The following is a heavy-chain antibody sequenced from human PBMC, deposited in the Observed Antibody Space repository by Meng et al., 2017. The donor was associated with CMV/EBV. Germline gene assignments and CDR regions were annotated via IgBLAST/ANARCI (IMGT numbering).Heavy chain of an antibody. CDR3: ASYSSSWEGY. CDR2: ISSSSSYI. D-gene: IGHD6-13*01. J-gene: IGHJ4*02. Sequence: VQVVESGGGLVKPGGSLVLSCAASVFTFSSYSMNWVRQDPGKGLEWVSSISSSSSYIYYADSVKGRFTISRDNAKNSLYLQMNSLRAEDTAVYYCASYSSSWEGYWGQGTLVTVSS. CDR1: VFTFSSYS. V-gene: IGHV3-21*01.